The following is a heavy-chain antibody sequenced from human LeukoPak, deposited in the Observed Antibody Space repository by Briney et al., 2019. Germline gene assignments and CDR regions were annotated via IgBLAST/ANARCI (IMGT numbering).Heavy chain of an antibody. CDR1: GGSISSGGYS. CDR2: INHSGST. J-gene: IGHJ5*02. V-gene: IGHV4-30-2*01. CDR3: ARGMALYGSGRTDTKANHNWFDP. D-gene: IGHD3-10*01. Sequence: SQTLSLTCAVSGGSISSGGYSWSWIRQPPGKGLEWIGYINHSGSTNYNPSLKSRVTISVDTSKNQFSLKLSSVTAADTAVYYCARGMALYGSGRTDTKANHNWFDPWGQGTLVTVSS.